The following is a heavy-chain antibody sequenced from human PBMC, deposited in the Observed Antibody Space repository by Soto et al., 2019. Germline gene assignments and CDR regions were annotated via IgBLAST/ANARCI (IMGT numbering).Heavy chain of an antibody. D-gene: IGHD2-2*01. CDR2: IGESGTPT. CDR1: GFTFSSYA. CDR3: ARYIPGVRYYGMDV. J-gene: IGHJ6*02. V-gene: IGHV3-23*01. Sequence: EVQLLESGGGLVQPGGSLRLSCAASGFTFSSYAMKWVRQAPGKGLEWVSLIGESGTPTYYADSVKGRFTISRDNSVKTLFLEVYSLRAEDTAVYYCARYIPGVRYYGMDVWGQGTTVTVSS.